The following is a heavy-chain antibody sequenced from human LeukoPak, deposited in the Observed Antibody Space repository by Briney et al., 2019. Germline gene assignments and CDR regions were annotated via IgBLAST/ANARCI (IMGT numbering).Heavy chain of an antibody. CDR3: ARANGGYDILTGYYN. D-gene: IGHD3-9*01. Sequence: SETLSLTCAVYGGPLIGYYWGWIRQPPGKGLEWIGSIYYSGSTYYNPSLKSRVTISVDTSKNQFSLKLSSVTAADTAVYYCARANGGYDILTGYYNWGQGTLVTVSS. J-gene: IGHJ4*02. CDR2: IYYSGST. CDR1: GGPLIGYY. V-gene: IGHV4-34*01.